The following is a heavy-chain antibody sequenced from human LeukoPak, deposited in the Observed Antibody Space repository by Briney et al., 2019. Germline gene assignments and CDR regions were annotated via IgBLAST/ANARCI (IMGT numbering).Heavy chain of an antibody. CDR1: GFNVSNNY. D-gene: IGHD6-19*01. J-gene: IGHJ4*02. CDR2: IYIGGST. V-gene: IGHV3-66*01. CDR3: ARGLAGED. Sequence: PGGSLTLSCAASGFNVSNNYMSWVRQAPGKGLEWVSVIYIGGSTYYADSVKGRFTISRDNSKNPLYLQMNSLRGEDTAVYYCARGLAGEDWGQGTLVTVSS.